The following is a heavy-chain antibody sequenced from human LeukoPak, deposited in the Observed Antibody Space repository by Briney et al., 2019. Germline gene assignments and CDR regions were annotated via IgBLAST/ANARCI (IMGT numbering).Heavy chain of an antibody. CDR1: GDSVSSNSAA. J-gene: IGHJ6*02. CDR2: TYYRSKWYN. Sequence: SQTLSLTFAISGDSVSSNSAAWNWIRQSPSRGLEWLGRTYYRSKWYNDYAVSVKSRITINPDTSKNQFSPQLNSVTPEDTAVYYCAREEGGSSWYYYYGMDVWGQGTTVTVSS. CDR3: AREEGGSSWYYYYGMDV. V-gene: IGHV6-1*01. D-gene: IGHD6-13*01.